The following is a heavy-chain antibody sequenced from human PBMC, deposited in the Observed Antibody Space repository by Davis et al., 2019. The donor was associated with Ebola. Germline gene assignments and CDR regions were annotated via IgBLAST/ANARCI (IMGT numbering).Heavy chain of an antibody. J-gene: IGHJ4*02. CDR2: IYYSGST. V-gene: IGHV4-59*01. D-gene: IGHD5-18*01. Sequence: MPSETLSLTCAVYGGSFSGYYWSWIRQPPGKGLEWIGYIYYSGSTNYNPSLKSRVTISVDTSKNQFSLKLSSVTAADTAVYYCARDSGYSWGIDYWGQGTLVTVSS. CDR3: ARDSGYSWGIDY. CDR1: GGSFSGYY.